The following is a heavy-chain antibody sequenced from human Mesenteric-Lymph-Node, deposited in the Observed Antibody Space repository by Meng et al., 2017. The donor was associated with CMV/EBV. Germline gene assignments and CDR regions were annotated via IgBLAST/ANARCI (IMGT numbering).Heavy chain of an antibody. CDR3: ARTNYYGSGSYYNSDFDY. D-gene: IGHD3-10*01. CDR1: YTFTAYH. J-gene: IGHJ4*02. V-gene: IGHV1-2*06. CDR2: INPNSGGA. Sequence: YTFTAYHVHWVRQAPGQGLEWMGRINPNSGGANYAPKFQGRVTMTRDTSISTAYMELSRLRSDDTAIYYCARTNYYGSGSYYNSDFDYWGQGTLVTVSS.